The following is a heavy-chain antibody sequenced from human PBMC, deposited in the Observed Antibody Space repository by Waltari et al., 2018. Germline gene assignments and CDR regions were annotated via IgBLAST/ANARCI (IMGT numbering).Heavy chain of an antibody. CDR2: LGSSSSYL. D-gene: IGHD3-22*01. V-gene: IGHV3-21*01. Sequence: EVQLVESGGGLVKPGGSLRLSCAASGFTFSSYSMNWVLQAPGKGLELVSSLGSSSSYLYYADSVKGRFTISRDNAKNSLYLQMNSLRAEDTAVYYCARDKGGSGYYSDYWGQGTLVTVSS. CDR3: ARDKGGSGYYSDY. CDR1: GFTFSSYS. J-gene: IGHJ4*02.